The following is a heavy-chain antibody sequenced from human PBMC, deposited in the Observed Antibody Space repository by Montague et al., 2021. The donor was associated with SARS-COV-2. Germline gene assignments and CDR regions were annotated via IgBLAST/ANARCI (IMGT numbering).Heavy chain of an antibody. Sequence: SETLFLTCTVSGGSISDSNYLWGWIRQPPGKWLEWIGDIHYSGTYYNPSLRSRVTMSRDLSENQFSLRLRSVTAADTALYYCARSLISASGTGSNFDSWGQGTLVAVSS. CDR3: ARSLISASGTGSNFDS. CDR2: IHYSGT. CDR1: GGSISDSNYL. J-gene: IGHJ4*02. V-gene: IGHV4-39*07. D-gene: IGHD6-13*01.